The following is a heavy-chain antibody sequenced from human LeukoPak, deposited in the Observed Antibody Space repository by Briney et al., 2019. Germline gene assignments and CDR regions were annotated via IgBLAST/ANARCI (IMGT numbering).Heavy chain of an antibody. J-gene: IGHJ4*02. D-gene: IGHD1-1*01. V-gene: IGHV6-1*01. CDR3: AILRTASSFDF. CDR2: TYYRSKWYH. Sequence: SQTLSLTCAISGDSVSNKNTAWNWLRQSPSRGLEWLGRTYYRSKWYHEYAVSVKSRITINPDTSKNQFSLQLNSVTPEDTAIYYCAILRTASSFDFWGQGTLVTVSS. CDR1: GDSVSNKNTA.